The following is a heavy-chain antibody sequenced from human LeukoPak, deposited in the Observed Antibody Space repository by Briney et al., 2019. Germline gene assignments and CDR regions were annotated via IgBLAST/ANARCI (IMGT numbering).Heavy chain of an antibody. CDR3: ARLAVAGRGVFDY. CDR2: IRYDGSNK. J-gene: IGHJ4*02. CDR1: GLTFSNSA. Sequence: GGSLRLSCAVSGLTFSNSAMSWVRQAPGKGLEWVAFIRYDGSNKYYADSVKGRFTISRDNSKNTLYLQMNSLRAEDTAVYYCARLAVAGRGVFDYWGQGTLVTVSS. V-gene: IGHV3-33*08. D-gene: IGHD6-19*01.